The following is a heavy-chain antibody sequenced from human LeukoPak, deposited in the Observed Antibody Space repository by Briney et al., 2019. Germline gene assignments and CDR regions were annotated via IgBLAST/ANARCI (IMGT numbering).Heavy chain of an antibody. Sequence: GGSLRLSCAASGFTFSSYWMTWVRQAPGEGLDWVANIKQDGSEKYYVDSVKGRFTISRDSAKNSLYLQMNSLRAEDTAVYYCARHLRGMVVVRGTSYYYYYMDVWGKGTTVTVSS. CDR1: GFTFSSYW. V-gene: IGHV3-7*01. D-gene: IGHD3-22*01. CDR2: IKQDGSEK. CDR3: ARHLRGMVVVRGTSYYYYYMDV. J-gene: IGHJ6*03.